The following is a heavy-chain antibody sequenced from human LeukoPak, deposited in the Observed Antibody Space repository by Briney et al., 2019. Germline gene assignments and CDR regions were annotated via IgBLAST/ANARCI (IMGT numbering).Heavy chain of an antibody. V-gene: IGHV3-30*18. D-gene: IGHD3-22*01. J-gene: IGHJ4*02. CDR2: ISYDGSNK. Sequence: GRSLRLSCAASGVTFSSDGRHWVRQAPGKGLEWVAVISYDGSNKYYADSVKGRFTISRDNSKNTLYLQMNSLRAEDTAVYYCAKADYDSSGYCDYWGQGTLVTVSS. CDR3: AKADYDSSGYCDY. CDR1: GVTFSSDG.